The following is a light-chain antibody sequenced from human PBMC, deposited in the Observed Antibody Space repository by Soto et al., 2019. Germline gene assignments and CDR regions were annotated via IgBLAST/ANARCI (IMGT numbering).Light chain of an antibody. Sequence: EIVLTQSPGPLSLSPGERATLSCRASQGVTSNYLAWYQQKPGQAPRLLIYGASSRATGIADRFSGSGSGTDFTLTISRLEPEDFAVYYCQQFGSSLRTFGQGTKLEIK. CDR2: GAS. CDR1: QGVTSNY. V-gene: IGKV3-20*01. CDR3: QQFGSSLRT. J-gene: IGKJ2*01.